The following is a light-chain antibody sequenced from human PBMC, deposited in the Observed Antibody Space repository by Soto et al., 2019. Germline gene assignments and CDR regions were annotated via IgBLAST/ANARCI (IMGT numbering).Light chain of an antibody. Sequence: EIVMTQSPVTLSVSPGERATLSCRASQSVSSSYLAWYQQKPGQAPRLLIYGASSRATGIPDRFSGSGSGTDSTLTISRLEPEDFAVYYCQQYGSSLLTFGGGTKVDIK. CDR3: QQYGSSLLT. J-gene: IGKJ4*01. CDR1: QSVSSSY. CDR2: GAS. V-gene: IGKV3-20*01.